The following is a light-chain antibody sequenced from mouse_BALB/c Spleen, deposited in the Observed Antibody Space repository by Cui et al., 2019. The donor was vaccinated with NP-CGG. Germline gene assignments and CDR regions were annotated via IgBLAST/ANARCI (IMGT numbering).Light chain of an antibody. J-gene: IGLJ1*01. Sequence: QAVVTQESALTTSPGETVTLTCRSSTGAVTTSNYANWVQEKPDHLFTGLIGGTNNRAPGVHARFSGSLIGDKAALTITGAQTDDEAIYFCALWYSNHWVFGGGTKLTVL. CDR2: GTN. V-gene: IGLV1*01. CDR3: ALWYSNHWV. CDR1: TGAVTTSNY.